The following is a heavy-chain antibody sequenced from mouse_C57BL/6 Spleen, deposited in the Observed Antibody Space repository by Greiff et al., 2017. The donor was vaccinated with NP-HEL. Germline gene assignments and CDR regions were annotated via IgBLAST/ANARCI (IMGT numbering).Heavy chain of an antibody. CDR1: GYTFTSYW. V-gene: IGHV1-64*01. CDR2: IHPNSGST. CDR3: ARPYDYDGGYYAMDD. J-gene: IGHJ4*01. D-gene: IGHD2-4*01. Sequence: QVQLKQPGAELVKPGASVKLSCKASGYTFTSYWMHWVKQRPGQGLEWIGMIHPNSGSTNYNEKFKSKATLTVDKSSSTAYMQLSSLTSEDSAVYYCARPYDYDGGYYAMDDWGQGTSVTASS.